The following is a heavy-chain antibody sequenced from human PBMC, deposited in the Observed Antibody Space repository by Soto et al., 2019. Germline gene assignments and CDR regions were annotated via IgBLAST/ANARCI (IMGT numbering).Heavy chain of an antibody. J-gene: IGHJ6*02. CDR2: ISSSNRTI. CDR1: GFTFRSYS. Sequence: GGSLRLSCAASGFTFRSYSMNWVRQAPGKGLEWVSYISSSNRTINYADSVKRRFIISRDNAKNSLYLQMHSLRDEDTAVYYCAREGWPLLQTGMDVWGQGTTVTVS. V-gene: IGHV3-48*02. CDR3: AREGWPLLQTGMDV. D-gene: IGHD2-15*01.